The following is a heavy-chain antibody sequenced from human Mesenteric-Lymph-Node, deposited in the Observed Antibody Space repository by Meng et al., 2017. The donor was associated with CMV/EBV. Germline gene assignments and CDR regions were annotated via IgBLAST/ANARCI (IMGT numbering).Heavy chain of an antibody. D-gene: IGHD3-10*01. V-gene: IGHV1-18*01. CDR1: GYTFTSYG. CDR3: ARVYIRYYTVRGATPVPDY. J-gene: IGHJ4*02. CDR2: ISAYNGNT. Sequence: ASVKVSCKASGYTFTSYGISWVRQAPGQGLEWMGWISAYNGNTNYAQKLQGRVTMTTDTSTSTAYMELRSLRSDDTAVYYCARVYIRYYTVRGATPVPDYWGQGTLVTVSS.